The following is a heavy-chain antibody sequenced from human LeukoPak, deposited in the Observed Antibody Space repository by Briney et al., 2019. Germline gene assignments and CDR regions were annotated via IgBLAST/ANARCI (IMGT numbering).Heavy chain of an antibody. CDR3: ARGGSYDRYWYFDL. D-gene: IGHD1-26*01. CDR1: GGSISSGSYY. CDR2: IYTSGST. J-gene: IGHJ2*01. V-gene: IGHV4-61*02. Sequence: SQTLSLTCTVSGGSISSGSYYWSWIRQPAGKGLEWIGRIYTSGSTNYNPSLKSRVTISVDTSKNQFSLKLSSVTAADTAVYYCARGGSYDRYWYFDLWGRDTLVTVSS.